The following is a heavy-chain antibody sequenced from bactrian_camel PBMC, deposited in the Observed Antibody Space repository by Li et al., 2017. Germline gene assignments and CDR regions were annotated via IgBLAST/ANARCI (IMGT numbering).Heavy chain of an antibody. Sequence: HVQLVESGGVLVQPGGSLRLSCAASGFTFNRYWMYWVRQAPGKGLEWVSSINSNGAITYLADSVKGRFTITRVKAKDLVYLQMNGLKPEDTGMYYCAADQLYGTCRDVLDFPARGQGTQVTVS. J-gene: IGHJ4*01. CDR3: AADQLYGTCRDVLDFPA. CDR2: INSNGAIT. CDR1: GFTFNRYW. V-gene: IGHV3S1*01. D-gene: IGHD6*01.